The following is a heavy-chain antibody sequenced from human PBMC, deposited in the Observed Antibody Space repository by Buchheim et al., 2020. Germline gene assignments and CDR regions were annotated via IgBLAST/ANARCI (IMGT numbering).Heavy chain of an antibody. Sequence: QVGLVESGGGVVQPGRSLTLSCAESAASGFTFSHFGLHWVRQAPGKGLEWLSVIWHDGTKKYYADSVKDRFTVSRDNSKNRVFLQMDSLRVEDTAVYYCFVTDGDRETFDYWGLGTL. CDR3: FVTDGDRETFDY. V-gene: IGHV3-33*01. CDR1: GFTFSHFG. D-gene: IGHD3-3*01. J-gene: IGHJ4*02. CDR2: IWHDGTKK.